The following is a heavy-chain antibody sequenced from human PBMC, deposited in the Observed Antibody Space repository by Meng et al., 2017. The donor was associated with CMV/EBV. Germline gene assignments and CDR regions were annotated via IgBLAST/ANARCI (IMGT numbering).Heavy chain of an antibody. J-gene: IGHJ5*02. V-gene: IGHV4-39*07. CDR2: IYYSGST. CDR3: VRALDYGASWFDP. D-gene: IGHD4-17*01. CDR1: GGSISSSSYY. Sequence: SETLSLTCTVSGGSISSSSYYWGWIRQPPGKGLEWIGSIYYSGSTYYNPSLKSRVTISVDTSKNQFSLKLSSVTAADTAVYYCVRALDYGASWFDPWGQGTLVTVSS.